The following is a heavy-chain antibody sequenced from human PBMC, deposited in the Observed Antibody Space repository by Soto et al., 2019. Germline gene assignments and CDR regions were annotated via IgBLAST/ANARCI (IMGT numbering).Heavy chain of an antibody. Sequence: TLSLTCTVNGRAIASYHWRWIRQSPGKGLEWIGYIYYSGSTNYNPSLKSRVTISVDTSKNQFSLKLSSVTAADAAVYYCARHGEHSSSWYFDYWGQGTLVTVS. V-gene: IGHV4-59*08. J-gene: IGHJ4*02. CDR3: ARHGEHSSSWYFDY. CDR1: GRAIASYH. CDR2: IYYSGST. D-gene: IGHD6-13*01.